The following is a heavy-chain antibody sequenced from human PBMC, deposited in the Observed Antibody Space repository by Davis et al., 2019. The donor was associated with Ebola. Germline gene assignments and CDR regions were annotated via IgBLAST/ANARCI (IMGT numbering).Heavy chain of an antibody. J-gene: IGHJ4*02. Sequence: PGGSLRLSCAASGFTFSSYAMSWVRQAPGKGLEWVSAISGSDGSTYYADSVKGRFSISRDNSKNTLYLQMNSLRAEDTAVYYCAKDRGKRFGHKYEFDYWGQGTLVTVSS. CDR3: AKDRGKRFGHKYEFDY. V-gene: IGHV3-23*01. CDR2: ISGSDGST. D-gene: IGHD3-10*01. CDR1: GFTFSSYA.